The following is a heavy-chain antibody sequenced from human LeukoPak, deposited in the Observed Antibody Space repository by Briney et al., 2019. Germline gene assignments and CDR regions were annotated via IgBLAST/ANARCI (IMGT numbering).Heavy chain of an antibody. CDR3: ARARYGDYDNY. V-gene: IGHV4-34*01. D-gene: IGHD4-17*01. CDR1: GGSFSGYD. CDR2: INHSGST. Sequence: SETLSLTCAVYGGSFSGYDWSWIRQPPGKGLEWIGEINHSGSTNYNPSLKSRVTISVDTPKNQFSLKLSSVTAADTAVYYCARARYGDYDNYWGQGTLVTVSS. J-gene: IGHJ4*02.